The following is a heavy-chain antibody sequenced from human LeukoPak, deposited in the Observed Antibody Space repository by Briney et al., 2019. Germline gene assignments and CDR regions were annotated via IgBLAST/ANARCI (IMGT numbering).Heavy chain of an antibody. CDR1: GFTFDDYA. CDR3: AKDGATSFYDSRALDS. D-gene: IGHD3-22*01. Sequence: PGGSLRLSCATSGFTFDDYAMHWVRQAPGKGLEWVSGINWHSGLTTYADSVKGRFTISRDNSKNSLFLQMNSLKVEDTAFYFCAKDGATSFYDSRALDSWGQGTLVSVSS. V-gene: IGHV3-9*01. J-gene: IGHJ4*02. CDR2: INWHSGLT.